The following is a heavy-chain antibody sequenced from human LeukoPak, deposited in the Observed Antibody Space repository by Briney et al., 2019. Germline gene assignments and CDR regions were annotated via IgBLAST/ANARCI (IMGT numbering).Heavy chain of an antibody. V-gene: IGHV3-23*01. J-gene: IGHJ3*01. CDR2: ISGSGAKT. CDR3: AKEPRGYSFGFEV. Sequence: GGSLRLSCAASGFTFSTCAINWVRQAPGKGLEWVSAISGSGAKTYYADSVKGRFTISRDNPKNTLYLQMNSLRPEDTAIYYCAKEPRGYSFGFEVWGQGTMVTVSS. CDR1: GFTFSTCA. D-gene: IGHD5-18*01.